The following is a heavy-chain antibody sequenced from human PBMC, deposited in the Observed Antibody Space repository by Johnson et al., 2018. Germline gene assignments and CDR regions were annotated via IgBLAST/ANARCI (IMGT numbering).Heavy chain of an antibody. CDR1: GFIFEDYA. CDR3: ARVFADSNSWYGDAFSI. J-gene: IGHJ3*02. Sequence: EVQLVESGGGLVQPGRSLRLSCAASGFIFEDYAMHWVRQAPGKGLEWVSGISWNSETIGYGDSVKGRFTVSRDNAKNSLFLQMNSLRAEDTAFYYCARVFADSNSWYGDAFSIWGQGTLVTVSS. CDR2: ISWNSETI. D-gene: IGHD6-13*01. V-gene: IGHV3-9*01.